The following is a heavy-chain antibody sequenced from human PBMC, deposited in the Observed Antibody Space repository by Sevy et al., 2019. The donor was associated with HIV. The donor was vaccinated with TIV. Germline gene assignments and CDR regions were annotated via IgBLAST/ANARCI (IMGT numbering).Heavy chain of an antibody. CDR1: GGSVRSDNYY. CDR3: ARGRGTTCTTTLNYYYAMDV. D-gene: IGHD2-8*01. Sequence: SETLSLTCTVSGGSVRSDNYYWSWIRQPPGKGLEWIGYVYYGGSTNYSPSLKSRVTISIDTSKNQFSLKLRSVTAADTAVYYCARGRGTTCTTTLNYYYAMDVWGQGTTVTVSS. CDR2: VYYGGST. V-gene: IGHV4-61*01. J-gene: IGHJ6*02.